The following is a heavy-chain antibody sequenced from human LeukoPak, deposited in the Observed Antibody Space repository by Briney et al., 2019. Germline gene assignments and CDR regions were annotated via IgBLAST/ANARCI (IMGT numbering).Heavy chain of an antibody. CDR3: ARHLGSGSYFDY. CDR2: IYYSGSA. J-gene: IGHJ4*02. Sequence: SETLSLTCTVSGDSISNNNHYWGWIRQPPGKGLEWIGSIYYSGSAYYHPSLKSRVTISVDTSKSQFSLKLSSVTAADTAVYSCARHLGSGSYFDYWGQGTLVTVSS. V-gene: IGHV4-39*01. D-gene: IGHD1-26*01. CDR1: GDSISNNNHY.